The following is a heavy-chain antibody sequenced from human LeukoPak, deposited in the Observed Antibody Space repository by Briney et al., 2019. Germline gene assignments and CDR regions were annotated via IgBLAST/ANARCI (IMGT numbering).Heavy chain of an antibody. CDR1: GFTFSSYA. D-gene: IGHD1-26*01. CDR3: ARAHELFDY. V-gene: IGHV3-30-3*01. J-gene: IGHJ4*02. Sequence: GGSLRLSCAASGFTFSSYAMHWVRQAPGKGLEWVAVISYDGSNKYYADSVKGRFTVSRDNSKNTLYLQMNSLRAEDTAVYYCARAHELFDYWGQGTLVTVSS. CDR2: ISYDGSNK.